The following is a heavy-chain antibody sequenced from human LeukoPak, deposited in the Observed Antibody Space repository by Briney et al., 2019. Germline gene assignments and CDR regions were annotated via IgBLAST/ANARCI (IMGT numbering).Heavy chain of an antibody. CDR1: GYSISSGYY. Sequence: SETLSLTCSVSGYSISSGYYWGWIRQPPGKGLEWIGSIDHSGSTYYNPSLKSRVTISVVTSKNQFSLKLRSVTAADTAVYYCARDQMAGGLYYFDYWGQGTLVTVSS. V-gene: IGHV4-38-2*02. D-gene: IGHD6-19*01. CDR2: IDHSGST. CDR3: ARDQMAGGLYYFDY. J-gene: IGHJ4*02.